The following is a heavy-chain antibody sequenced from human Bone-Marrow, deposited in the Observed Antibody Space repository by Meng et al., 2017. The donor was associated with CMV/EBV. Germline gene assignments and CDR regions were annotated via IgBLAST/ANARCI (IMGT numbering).Heavy chain of an antibody. V-gene: IGHV3-21*01. Sequence: GESLKISCEISGFTFTDYGMSWVRQAPGKGLEWVSSISSSSSYIYYADSVKGRFTISRDNAKNSLYLQMNSLRAEDTAVYYCARGEGHWGQGTLVTVSS. CDR2: ISSSSSYI. CDR1: GFTFTDYG. CDR3: ARGEGH. J-gene: IGHJ1*01.